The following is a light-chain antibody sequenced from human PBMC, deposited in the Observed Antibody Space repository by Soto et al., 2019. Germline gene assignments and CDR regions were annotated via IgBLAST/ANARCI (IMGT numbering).Light chain of an antibody. CDR1: SSDVGGFNY. Sequence: QSVLTQDASVSGSPGQSITISCTGTSSDVGGFNYVSWYQQHPGTAPKLMIYDVFTRPSGVSNRFSGSKSGNTASLTIAALQAEDEADYYCTSWTSTSTYVFGSGTKLTVL. CDR3: TSWTSTSTYV. CDR2: DVF. J-gene: IGLJ1*01. V-gene: IGLV2-14*03.